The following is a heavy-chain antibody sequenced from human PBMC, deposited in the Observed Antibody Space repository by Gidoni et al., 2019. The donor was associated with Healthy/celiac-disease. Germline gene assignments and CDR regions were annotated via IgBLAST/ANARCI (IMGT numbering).Heavy chain of an antibody. Sequence: QVQLVQSGAEVKKPGASVKVSCKASGYTFTSYDINWVRQATGQRLEWMGWMNPNSGNTGYAQKFQGRVTMTRNTSISTAYMELSSLRSEDTAVYYCARGDLRFLEWTHPTDFDYWGQGTLVTVSS. CDR2: MNPNSGNT. D-gene: IGHD3-3*01. CDR3: ARGDLRFLEWTHPTDFDY. CDR1: GYTFTSYD. J-gene: IGHJ4*02. V-gene: IGHV1-8*01.